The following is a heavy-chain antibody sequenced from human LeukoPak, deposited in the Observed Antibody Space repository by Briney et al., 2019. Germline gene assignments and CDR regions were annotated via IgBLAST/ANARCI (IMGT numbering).Heavy chain of an antibody. CDR1: GDSFSNYY. V-gene: IGHV4-59*08. J-gene: IGHJ5*01. CDR2: VYYSGST. D-gene: IGHD6-13*01. Sequence: KPSETLSLTCSVSGDSFSNYYWTWIRQPPGKGLEWIGYVYYSGSTNYNPSLKTRLHLSVDTSKNRFSLKLSSVTAADTAVYYCASSPRLTPSWFLFDSWGHGTLVTVSS. CDR3: ASSPRLTPSWFLFDS.